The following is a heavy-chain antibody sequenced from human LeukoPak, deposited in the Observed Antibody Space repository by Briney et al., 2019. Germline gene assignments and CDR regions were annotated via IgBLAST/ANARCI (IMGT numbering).Heavy chain of an antibody. J-gene: IGHJ4*02. CDR3: ARGPSNYDFWSGYYTFDY. V-gene: IGHV3-7*03. D-gene: IGHD3-3*01. CDR2: IKQDGSEK. CDR1: GFTFSSYW. Sequence: GGSLRLSCAASGFTFSSYWMSWIRQAPGKGLEWVANIKQDGSEKYYVDSVKGRFTISRDNAKNSLYLQMNSLRAEDTAVYYCARGPSNYDFWSGYYTFDYWGQGTLVTVSS.